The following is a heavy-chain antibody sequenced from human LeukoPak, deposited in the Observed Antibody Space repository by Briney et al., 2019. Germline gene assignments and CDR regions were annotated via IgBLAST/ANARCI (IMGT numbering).Heavy chain of an antibody. D-gene: IGHD3-3*01. J-gene: IGHJ4*02. V-gene: IGHV5-51*01. Sequence: PGESLKISCKGSGYSFTSYWIGWVRQMPGKGLEWMGIIYPGDSDTRYSPSFQGQVTISADKSISTAYLQWSSLKASDTAMYYCARGGYDFWSGYFDYFDYRGQGTLVTVSS. CDR1: GYSFTSYW. CDR3: ARGGYDFWSGYFDYFDY. CDR2: IYPGDSDT.